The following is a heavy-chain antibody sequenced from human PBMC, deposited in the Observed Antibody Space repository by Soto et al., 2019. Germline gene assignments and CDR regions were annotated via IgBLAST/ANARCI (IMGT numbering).Heavy chain of an antibody. V-gene: IGHV3-23*01. Sequence: GGSLRLSCAASGFTFISYAMSWVRQAPGKGLEWVSAISGSGGSTYYADSVKGRFTISRDNSKNTLYLQMNSLRAEDTAVYYCAKGRYCSSTSCYDYYYGMDVWGQGTTVTVSS. D-gene: IGHD2-2*01. CDR1: GFTFISYA. CDR3: AKGRYCSSTSCYDYYYGMDV. CDR2: ISGSGGST. J-gene: IGHJ6*02.